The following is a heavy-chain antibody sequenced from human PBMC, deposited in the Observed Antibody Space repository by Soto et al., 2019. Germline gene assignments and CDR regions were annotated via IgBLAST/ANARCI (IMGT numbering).Heavy chain of an antibody. CDR1: GWTFSRYG. Sequence: GESLKISGAASGWTFSRYGMHWVRQAPGKGLEWVAVISYDGSNKYYADSVKGRFTISRDNSKNTLYLQMNSLRAEDTAVYYCAKGPYYYDSSGFDYWGQGTLVTVSS. V-gene: IGHV3-30*18. J-gene: IGHJ4*02. CDR2: ISYDGSNK. D-gene: IGHD3-22*01. CDR3: AKGPYYYDSSGFDY.